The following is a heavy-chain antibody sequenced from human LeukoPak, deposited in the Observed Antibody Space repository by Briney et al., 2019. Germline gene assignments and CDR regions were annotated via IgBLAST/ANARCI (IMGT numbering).Heavy chain of an antibody. CDR3: ARGGSYSSSWFRPPGGRYNFDY. CDR2: INHSGST. CDR1: GGSFSGYY. J-gene: IGHJ4*02. V-gene: IGHV4-34*01. D-gene: IGHD6-13*01. Sequence: SETLSLTCAVYGGSFSGYYWSWIRQPPGKGLEWIGEINHSGSTNYNPSLKSRVTISVDTSKNQFSLKLSSVTAADTAVYYCARGGSYSSSWFRPPGGRYNFDYWGQGTLVTVSS.